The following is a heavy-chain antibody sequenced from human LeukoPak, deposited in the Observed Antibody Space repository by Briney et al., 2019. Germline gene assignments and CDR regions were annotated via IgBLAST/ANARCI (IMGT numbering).Heavy chain of an antibody. CDR1: GFTFSSYA. Sequence: PGGSLRLSCAASGFTFSSYAMSWVRQAPGKGLEWISAIRNTGANTYYAESVKGRFTISRDNSKDTLYLQMNSLRADDTAIYYCAKVINNGDFCYFDYWGQGTLVTVSS. J-gene: IGHJ4*02. V-gene: IGHV3-23*01. D-gene: IGHD2-8*01. CDR3: AKVINNGDFCYFDY. CDR2: IRNTGANT.